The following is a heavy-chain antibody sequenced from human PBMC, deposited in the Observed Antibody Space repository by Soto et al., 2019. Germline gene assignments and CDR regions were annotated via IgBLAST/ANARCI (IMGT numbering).Heavy chain of an antibody. CDR2: IYYSGST. D-gene: IGHD6-19*01. J-gene: IGHJ4*02. CDR3: ARQGYSSGFYGY. CDR1: GGSISSSSYY. V-gene: IGHV4-39*01. Sequence: QLQLQESGPGLVKPSETLSLTCTVSGGSISSSSYYWGWIRQPPGKGLEWIGSIYYSGSTYYNPSLKSRVTISVDTSKNQFSLKLSSVTAADTAVYYCARQGYSSGFYGYWGQGTLVTVSS.